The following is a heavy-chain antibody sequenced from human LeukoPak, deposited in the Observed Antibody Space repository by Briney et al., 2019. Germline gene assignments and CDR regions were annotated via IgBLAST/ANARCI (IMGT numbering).Heavy chain of an antibody. CDR2: INHSGSA. Sequence: SETLSLTCAVSGGSISSGSYSWSWIRQPPGKGLEWIGEINHSGSANYNPSLKSRVTISVDTSKNQFSLKLSSVTAADTAVYYYARSGYSYGYARGKPYYFDYWGQGTLVTVFS. V-gene: IGHV4-30-2*01. D-gene: IGHD5-18*01. J-gene: IGHJ4*02. CDR1: GGSISSGSYS. CDR3: ARSGYSYGYARGKPYYFDY.